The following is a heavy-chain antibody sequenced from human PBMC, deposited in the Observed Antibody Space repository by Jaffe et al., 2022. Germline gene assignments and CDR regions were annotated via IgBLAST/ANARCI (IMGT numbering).Heavy chain of an antibody. CDR2: IRSKAYGGTT. D-gene: IGHD2-2*01. CDR1: GFTFGDYA. V-gene: IGHV3-49*04. J-gene: IGHJ4*02. Sequence: EVQLVESGGGLVQPGRSLRLSCTASGFTFGDYAMSWVRQAPGKGLEWVGFIRSKAYGGTTEYAASVKGRFTISRDDSKSIAYLQMNSLKTEDTAVYYCTPGLGGIVVVPAALDYWGQGTLVTVSS. CDR3: TPGLGGIVVVPAALDY.